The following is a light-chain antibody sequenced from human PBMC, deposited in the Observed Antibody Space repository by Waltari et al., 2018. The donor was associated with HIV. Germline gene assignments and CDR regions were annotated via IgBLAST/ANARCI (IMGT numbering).Light chain of an antibody. CDR3: AAWDDSLNGYV. Sequence: QSVLTQPPSASGTPGHRVTISCSGSSTNIGSYTVNWYQHLPATAPKLLIFRNSHRPSGVPDLFSASKSGTSASLASIGLQSEDEADYYCAAWDDSLNGYVFGTGTRVTVL. J-gene: IGLJ1*01. V-gene: IGLV1-44*01. CDR2: RNS. CDR1: STNIGSYT.